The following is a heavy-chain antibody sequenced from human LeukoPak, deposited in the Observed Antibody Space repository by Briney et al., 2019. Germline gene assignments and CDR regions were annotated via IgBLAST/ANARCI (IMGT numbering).Heavy chain of an antibody. V-gene: IGHV3-66*01. J-gene: IGHJ4*02. Sequence: GGSLRLSCAASGFSVSSNYMSWVRQAPGKGLEWVSVIYSGGTAHYADSVKGRFTISRDTSKNTLYLQMNSLRAEDTAVYFCARDHDYGDYFFDYWGQGTLVTVSS. D-gene: IGHD4-17*01. CDR3: ARDHDYGDYFFDY. CDR2: IYSGGTA. CDR1: GFSVSSNY.